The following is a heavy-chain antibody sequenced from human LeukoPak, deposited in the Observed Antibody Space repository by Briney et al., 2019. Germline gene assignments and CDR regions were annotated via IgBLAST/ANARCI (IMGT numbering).Heavy chain of an antibody. CDR2: ISGSGGST. V-gene: IGHV3-23*01. CDR3: AKDGSSYGDYPRYWYFDL. D-gene: IGHD4-17*01. Sequence: PGGSLRLSCAASGFTLSSYAMSWVRQAPGKGLEWVSAISGSGGSTYYADSVRGRFTISRDNSKNTLYLQMNSLRAEDTAVYYCAKDGSSYGDYPRYWYFDLWGRGTLVTVSS. CDR1: GFTLSSYA. J-gene: IGHJ2*01.